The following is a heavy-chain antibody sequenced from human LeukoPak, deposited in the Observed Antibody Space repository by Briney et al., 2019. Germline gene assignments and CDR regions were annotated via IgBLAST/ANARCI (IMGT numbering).Heavy chain of an antibody. J-gene: IGHJ4*02. D-gene: IGHD5-12*01. CDR2: ISGSGGST. CDR1: GFTFSSYV. CDR3: AADPSWLLRYVGYGYEFDY. Sequence: GGSLRLSCAASGFTFSSYVMSWVRQAPGKGLEWVSGISGSGGSTYYAGSVKGRFTISRDNSNNTLYLQMNSLRSEDTAVYYCAADPSWLLRYVGYGYEFDYWGQGTLVTVSS. V-gene: IGHV3-23*01.